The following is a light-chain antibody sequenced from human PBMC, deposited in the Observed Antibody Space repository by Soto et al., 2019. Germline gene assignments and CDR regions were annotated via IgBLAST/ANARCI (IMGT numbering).Light chain of an antibody. CDR2: EVN. V-gene: IGLV2-14*01. J-gene: IGLJ1*01. CDR3: NSFTSRSTYD. CDR1: SSDFGGYNR. Sequence: QSALTQPASVSGSPGQSITISCTGSSSDFGGYNRVSWYQQHPDKAPKLIIYEVNSRPSGVSNRFSGSKSGNTASLTISGLQAEDEADYYCNSFTSRSTYDFGTGTQLTVL.